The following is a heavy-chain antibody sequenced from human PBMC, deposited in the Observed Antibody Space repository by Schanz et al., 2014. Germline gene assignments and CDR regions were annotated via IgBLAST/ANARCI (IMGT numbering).Heavy chain of an antibody. D-gene: IGHD1-7*01. Sequence: LMESGGGVVRPGRSVRLSCVASGFTFSTYWMHWVRQAPGKGLVWVSHINSDGTTTTYADSVKGRFTISRDNAENTLYLQMNSLRVEDTAVYYCAMGGYQLHQWGQGTLVTVSS. CDR2: INSDGTTT. J-gene: IGHJ4*02. V-gene: IGHV3-74*02. CDR1: GFTFSTYW. CDR3: AMGGYQLHQ.